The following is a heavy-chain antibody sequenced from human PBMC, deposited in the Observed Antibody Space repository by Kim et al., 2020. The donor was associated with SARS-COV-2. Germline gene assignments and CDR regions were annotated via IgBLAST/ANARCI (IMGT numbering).Heavy chain of an antibody. V-gene: IGHV4-4*02. CDR1: GGSISSSNW. CDR3: ARDDPPPVLRYFDWPTGARGFDP. Sequence: SETLSLTCAVSGGSISSSNWWSWVRQPPGKGLEWIGEIYHSGSTNYNPSLKSRVTISVDKSKNQFSLKLSSVTAADTAVYYCARDDPPPVLRYFDWPTGARGFDPWGQGTLVTVSS. J-gene: IGHJ5*02. CDR2: IYHSGST. D-gene: IGHD3-9*01.